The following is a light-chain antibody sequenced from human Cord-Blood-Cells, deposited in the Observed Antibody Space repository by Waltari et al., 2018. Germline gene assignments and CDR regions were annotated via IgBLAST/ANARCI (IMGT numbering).Light chain of an antibody. V-gene: IGKV3-11*01. CDR3: QQRSNWPLLT. Sequence: EIVLTQSPATLSLSPGERATLSCRASQSVSSYLAWYQQKPGQAPRLLIYDASNRATGIPARFSGSGSGTDFTRTISSLEPEDCAVYYCQQRSNWPLLTFGGGTKVEIK. J-gene: IGKJ4*01. CDR2: DAS. CDR1: QSVSSY.